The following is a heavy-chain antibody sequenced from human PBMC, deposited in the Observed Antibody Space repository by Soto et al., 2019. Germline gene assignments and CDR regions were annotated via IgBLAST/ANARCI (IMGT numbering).Heavy chain of an antibody. V-gene: IGHV3-23*01. Sequence: PGGSLRLSCAASGFTFSSYAMSWVRQAPGKGLEWVSAISGSGGSTYYADSVKGRFTISRDNSKNTLYLQMNSLRAEDTAVYYCAKALGTTGTPGGYYYYMDVWGKGTTVTVSS. J-gene: IGHJ6*03. CDR3: AKALGTTGTPGGYYYYMDV. CDR2: ISGSGGST. CDR1: GFTFSSYA. D-gene: IGHD1-1*01.